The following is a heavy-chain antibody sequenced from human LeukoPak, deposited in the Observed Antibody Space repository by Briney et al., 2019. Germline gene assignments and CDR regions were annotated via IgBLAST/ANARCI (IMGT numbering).Heavy chain of an antibody. V-gene: IGHV4-59*01. CDR3: ARVVTIFGVVIGGLDY. D-gene: IGHD3-3*01. Sequence: PSETLSLTCTVSGGSISSYYWSWLRQPPGKGLEWIGYIYYSGSTNYNPSLKSRVTISVDTSKNQFSLKLSSVTAADTAVYYCARVVTIFGVVIGGLDYWGQGTLVTVSS. J-gene: IGHJ4*02. CDR1: GGSISSYY. CDR2: IYYSGST.